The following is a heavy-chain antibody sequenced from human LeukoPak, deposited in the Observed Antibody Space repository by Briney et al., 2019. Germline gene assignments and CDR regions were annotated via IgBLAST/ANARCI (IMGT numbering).Heavy chain of an antibody. CDR2: ISSSSTTI. D-gene: IGHD3-10*01. J-gene: IGHJ4*02. CDR3: ARTQTDYYGSGSAFDY. V-gene: IGHV3-48*01. CDR1: GFTFSNYA. Sequence: GGSLRLSCAASGFTFSNYAMNWVRQAAGKGLEWVSYISSSSTTIKYADSVKGRFTIYRDNAKNSLYLQMNSLRAEDTAVYYCARTQTDYYGSGSAFDYWGQGTLVTVSS.